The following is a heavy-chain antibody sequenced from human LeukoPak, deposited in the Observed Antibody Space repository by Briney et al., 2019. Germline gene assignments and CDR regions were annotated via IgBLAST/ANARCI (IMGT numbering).Heavy chain of an antibody. J-gene: IGHJ5*02. CDR2: ISFDGSER. CDR3: AKEGSWSRSWFDA. CDR1: GLNFGNFA. Sequence: PGRSLRLSCAASGLNFGNFAMNWVRQAPGKGPEWVAFISFDGSERSYAASVKGRFVISRDNSNKTLYLQMDSLRPEDTSVYFCAKEGSWSRSWFDAWGQGTRVTVSS. D-gene: IGHD2-8*02. V-gene: IGHV3-30*18.